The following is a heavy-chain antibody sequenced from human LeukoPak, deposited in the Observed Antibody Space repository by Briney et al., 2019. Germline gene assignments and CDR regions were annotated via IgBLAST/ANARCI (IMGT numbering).Heavy chain of an antibody. CDR3: ARDGRGFDY. Sequence: ASVKVSCKASGGTFGSYGISWVRQAPGQGLEWVGWISTKKGNTNYAQKLEGRVTISADTSTSTAYMELRSLRSDDTAVYYCARDGRGFDYWGQGTLVSVSS. V-gene: IGHV1-18*01. CDR2: ISTKKGNT. J-gene: IGHJ4*02. D-gene: IGHD5-24*01. CDR1: GGTFGSYG.